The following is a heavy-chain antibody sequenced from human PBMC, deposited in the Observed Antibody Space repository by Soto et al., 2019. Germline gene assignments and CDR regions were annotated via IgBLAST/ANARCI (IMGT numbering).Heavy chain of an antibody. D-gene: IGHD3-16*01. J-gene: IGHJ6*02. CDR1: GFTLSSAW. CDR2: IKSNSDGGTI. Sequence: PGGSLRLSCVASGFTLSSAWMNWVRQAPGKGLEWVGRIKSNSDGGTIDYAAPLKGRFTISRDDSKNTLYLQVNSLKTEDTAVYYCTTRGGFYYYYGMDVWGQGTTVTVSS. V-gene: IGHV3-15*07. CDR3: TTRGGFYYYYGMDV.